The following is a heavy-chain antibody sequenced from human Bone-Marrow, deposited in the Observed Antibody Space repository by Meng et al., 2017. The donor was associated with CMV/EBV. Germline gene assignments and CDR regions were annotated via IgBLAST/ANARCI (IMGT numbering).Heavy chain of an antibody. Sequence: ASVKVSCKASGYTFTGYYMHWVRQAPGQGLEWMGIINPSGGSTSYAQKFQGRVTMTRDTSTSTVYMELSSLRSEDTAVYYCARDGGGYCSSTSCYNGWFDPWGQGTLVTVSS. CDR2: INPSGGST. V-gene: IGHV1-46*01. J-gene: IGHJ5*02. CDR1: GYTFTGYY. D-gene: IGHD2-2*02. CDR3: ARDGGGYCSSTSCYNGWFDP.